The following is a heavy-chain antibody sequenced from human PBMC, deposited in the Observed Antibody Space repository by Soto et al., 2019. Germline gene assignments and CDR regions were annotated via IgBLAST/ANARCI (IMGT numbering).Heavy chain of an antibody. V-gene: IGHV4-4*02. Sequence: PSETLSLTCAVSGGSISSSNWWSWVRQPPGKGLEWIGEIYHSGSTNYNPSLKSRVTISVDKSKNQFSLKLSSVTAADTAVYYCARDSTLSYSGSYYFDYWGQGTLVTVSS. CDR3: ARDSTLSYSGSYYFDY. CDR2: IYHSGST. D-gene: IGHD1-26*01. J-gene: IGHJ4*02. CDR1: GGSISSSNW.